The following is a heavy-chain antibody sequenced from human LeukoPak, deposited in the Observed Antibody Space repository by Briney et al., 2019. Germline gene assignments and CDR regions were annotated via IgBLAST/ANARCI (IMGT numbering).Heavy chain of an antibody. CDR1: GYTFTEFS. CDR3: ATRGGHYGMVV. J-gene: IGHJ6*02. Sequence: ASVKVSCKASGYTFTEFSMHWVRQAPGKGLEWMGGFDPEDGETIYAQKFQGRVTMTEDTSTDTAYMELSSLRSGDTAVYYCATRGGHYGMVVWLQGTTVTVSS. V-gene: IGHV1-24*01. CDR2: FDPEDGET. D-gene: IGHD3-10*01.